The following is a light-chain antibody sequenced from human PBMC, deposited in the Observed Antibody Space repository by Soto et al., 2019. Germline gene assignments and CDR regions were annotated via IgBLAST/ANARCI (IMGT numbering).Light chain of an antibody. CDR2: EVS. V-gene: IGLV2-14*01. Sequence: QSALTQPASVSGSPGQSITISCTGTSSDVGGYNYVSWYQQHPGKAPKVMIYEVSTRPSGVSHRFSGSKSGNTASLTISGLQSEDEAHYYCSSYTRRFSLNYVFGTGAKVTVL. CDR1: SSDVGGYNY. CDR3: SSYTRRFSLNYV. J-gene: IGLJ1*01.